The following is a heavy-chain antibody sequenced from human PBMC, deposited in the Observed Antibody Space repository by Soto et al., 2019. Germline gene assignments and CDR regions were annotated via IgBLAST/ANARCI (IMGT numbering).Heavy chain of an antibody. D-gene: IGHD4-17*01. CDR3: ARVSRDYGDSGLFDY. CDR2: IYYSGST. Sequence: SETLSLTCTVSGGSISSYYWSWIRQPPGKGLEWIGYIYYSGSTNYNPSLKSRVTISVDTSKNQFSLKLSSVTAADTAVYYCARVSRDYGDSGLFDYWGQGTLVTVSS. V-gene: IGHV4-59*01. CDR1: GGSISSYY. J-gene: IGHJ4*02.